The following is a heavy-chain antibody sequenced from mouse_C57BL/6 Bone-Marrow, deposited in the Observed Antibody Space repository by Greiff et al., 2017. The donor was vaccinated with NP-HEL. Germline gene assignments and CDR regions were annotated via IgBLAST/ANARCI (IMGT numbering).Heavy chain of an antibody. CDR3: ARHGSTFAWFAY. V-gene: IGHV1-81*01. CDR1: GYTFTSYG. J-gene: IGHJ3*01. CDR2: IYPRSGNT. D-gene: IGHD1-1*01. Sequence: VKLMESGAELARPGASVKLSCKASGYTFTSYGISWVKQRTGQGLEWIGEIYPRSGNTYYNEKLKGKATLTADKSSSTAYMELRSLTSEDSAVYFCARHGSTFAWFAYWGQGTLVTVSA.